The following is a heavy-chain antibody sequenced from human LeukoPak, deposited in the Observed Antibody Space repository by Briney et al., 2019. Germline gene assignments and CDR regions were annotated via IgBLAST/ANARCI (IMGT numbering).Heavy chain of an antibody. J-gene: IGHJ3*02. CDR2: IKQDGSEK. V-gene: IGHV3-7*01. D-gene: IGHD1-26*01. CDR3: ARDREWELPADAFDI. Sequence: PGGSLRLSCAASGFTFSSYWMSWVRQAPGKGLEWVPNIKQDGSEKYYVDSVRGRFTISRDNAKNSPYLQMNSLRAEDTAVYYCARDREWELPADAFDIWGQGTMVTVSS. CDR1: GFTFSSYW.